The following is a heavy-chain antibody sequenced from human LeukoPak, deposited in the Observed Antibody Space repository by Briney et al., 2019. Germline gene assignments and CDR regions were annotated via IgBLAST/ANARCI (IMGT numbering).Heavy chain of an antibody. J-gene: IGHJ5*02. CDR2: ISWSSDNI. D-gene: IGHD5-12*01. CDR1: GFTFDDYA. Sequence: GGSLRLSCAASGFTFDDYAMHWVRQAPGKGLEWVSGISWSSDNIDYADSVKGRFTISRDNAKNSLYLQMNSLRVEDTALYYCAKDSGSSSGYESWFDPWGQGTLVTVSS. CDR3: AKDSGSSSGYESWFDP. V-gene: IGHV3-9*01.